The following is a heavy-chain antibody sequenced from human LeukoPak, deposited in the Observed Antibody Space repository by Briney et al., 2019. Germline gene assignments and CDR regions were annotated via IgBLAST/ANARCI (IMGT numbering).Heavy chain of an antibody. J-gene: IGHJ5*02. CDR2: ISWSSDNI. D-gene: IGHD5-12*01. CDR1: GFTFDDYA. Sequence: GGSLRLSCAASGFTFDDYAMHWVRQAPGKGLEWVSGISWSSDNIDYADSVKGRFTISRDNAKNSLYLQMNSLRVEDTALYYCAKDSGSSSGYESWFDPWGQGTLVTVSS. CDR3: AKDSGSSSGYESWFDP. V-gene: IGHV3-9*01.